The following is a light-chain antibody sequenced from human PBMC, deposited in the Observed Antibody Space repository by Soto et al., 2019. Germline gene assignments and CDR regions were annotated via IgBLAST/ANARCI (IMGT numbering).Light chain of an antibody. J-gene: IGKJ4*01. V-gene: IGKV1-39*01. CDR1: QSISSY. CDR2: AAS. CDR3: QRSFSTPLT. Sequence: DIQMTQSPSSLSASVGDRVTITCRASQSISSYLNWYQQKPGKAPKLLIYAASSLQSGVPSRFSGSGSGTDFTLTISSLQPEDFATYYCQRSFSTPLTFGVGTKVEIK.